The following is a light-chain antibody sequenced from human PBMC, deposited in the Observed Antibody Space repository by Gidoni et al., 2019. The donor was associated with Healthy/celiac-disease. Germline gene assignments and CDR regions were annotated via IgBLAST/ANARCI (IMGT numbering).Light chain of an antibody. Sequence: QSVLTQPPSVSGAPVPRVTISCTGSSSNIGAGYDVHWYQQLPGTAPKLLIYGNSNRPSGVPDRVSGSKSGTSASVAITGLQAEDEADYYCQSYDSSLSGYVFGTGTKITVL. V-gene: IGLV1-40*01. J-gene: IGLJ1*01. CDR3: QSYDSSLSGYV. CDR2: GNS. CDR1: SSNIGAGYD.